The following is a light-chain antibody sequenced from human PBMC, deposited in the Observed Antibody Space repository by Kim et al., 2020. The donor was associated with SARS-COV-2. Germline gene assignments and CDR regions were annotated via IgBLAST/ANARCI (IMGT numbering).Light chain of an antibody. CDR1: QTVSSS. V-gene: IGKV3-11*01. CDR3: QQRYKWPVT. CDR2: DAS. Sequence: EIVLTQSPATLSLSPGERATLSCRASQTVSSSLAWYQQKPGQAPRLLIYDASNRATGIPARFSGSGSGTDFTLTVSSLEPEDFAVYYCQQRYKWPVTFGGGTKVEIK. J-gene: IGKJ4*01.